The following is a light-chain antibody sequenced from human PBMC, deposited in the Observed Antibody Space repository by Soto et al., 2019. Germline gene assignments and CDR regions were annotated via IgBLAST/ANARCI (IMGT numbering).Light chain of an antibody. CDR1: QSISSW. V-gene: IGKV1-5*01. CDR2: DAS. CDR3: QQYNSYSNT. Sequence: DIQMTQSPSTLSASVGDRVTITCRASQSISSWLAWYQQKPGKAPKLLIYDASSLESGVPSRLSGSGSWTEFTLTISSLQPDDFATYYCQQYNSYSNTFGGGTKVEIK. J-gene: IGKJ4*01.